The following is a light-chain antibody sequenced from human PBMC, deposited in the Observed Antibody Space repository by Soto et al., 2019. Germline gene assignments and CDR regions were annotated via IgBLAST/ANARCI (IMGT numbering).Light chain of an antibody. CDR2: GAD. CDR3: QQYDNWPPKWT. CDR1: QSVSSS. J-gene: IGKJ1*01. V-gene: IGKV3-15*01. Sequence: EIVMTPSPATLSVSPGERATLSCRASQSVSSSLAWYQQKPGQAPRLLIYGADTRATGIPARFSGSGSGTEFTLTISSLQSEDFAVYYCQQYDNWPPKWTFGQGTKVDIK.